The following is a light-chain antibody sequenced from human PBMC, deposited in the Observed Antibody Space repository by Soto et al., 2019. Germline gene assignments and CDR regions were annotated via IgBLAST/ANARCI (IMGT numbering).Light chain of an antibody. CDR1: QSVSSY. CDR2: DAS. CDR3: QQYGSSGT. V-gene: IGKV3-11*01. Sequence: EIVFTQSPATLSLSPGERATLSCRASQSVSSYLAWYQQKPGQAPRLLIYDASNRATGIPARFSGSGSGTDFTLTISDVQPEDFAVYYCQQYGSSGTFGQGTKVDI. J-gene: IGKJ1*01.